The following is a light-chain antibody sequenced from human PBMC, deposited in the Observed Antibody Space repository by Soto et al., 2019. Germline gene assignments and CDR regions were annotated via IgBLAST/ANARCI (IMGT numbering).Light chain of an antibody. V-gene: IGKV1-16*02. CDR1: QVISNY. CDR2: AAS. J-gene: IGKJ4*01. Sequence: DIQMTPSPSSLSASVGDRVTITCRASQVISNYLAWFQQKPGKAPKSLLYAASSLQTGVPSKFIGSGSGTDFTLTISSLQPEHFATYYCQQYNSFPRLTFAGGTKVEIK. CDR3: QQYNSFPRLT.